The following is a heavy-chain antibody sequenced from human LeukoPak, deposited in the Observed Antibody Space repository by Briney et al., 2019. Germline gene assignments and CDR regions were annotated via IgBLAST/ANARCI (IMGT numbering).Heavy chain of an antibody. CDR3: ASYESPWNAFDI. D-gene: IGHD3-3*01. Sequence: ASVKVSCKASGGTFSSYAISWVRQAPGQGLEWMGGIIPIFGTANYAQKFQGRVTITADESTSTAYMELSSLRSEDTAVYYCASYESPWNAFDIWGQGTMVTVSS. J-gene: IGHJ3*02. V-gene: IGHV1-69*13. CDR2: IIPIFGTA. CDR1: GGTFSSYA.